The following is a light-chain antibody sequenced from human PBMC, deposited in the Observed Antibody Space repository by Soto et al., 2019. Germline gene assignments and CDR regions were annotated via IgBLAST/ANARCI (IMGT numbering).Light chain of an antibody. CDR3: KQYGGSPRT. J-gene: IGKJ1*01. V-gene: IGKV3-20*01. Sequence: EIVLTQSPGTLSLSPGEGATLSCRASQSISSNFLAWYQQKRGQAHRLLIHGASNRATGIPDRFSGSGSGTDFTLTITRLEPEDFAVYYCKQYGGSPRTFGQGTKVDIK. CDR1: QSISSNF. CDR2: GAS.